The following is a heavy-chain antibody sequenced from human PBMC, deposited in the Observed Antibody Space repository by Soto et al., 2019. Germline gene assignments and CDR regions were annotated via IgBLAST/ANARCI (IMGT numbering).Heavy chain of an antibody. J-gene: IGHJ4*02. CDR3: ARARWFGESAPIDY. V-gene: IGHV1-18*04. CDR1: GYTFTSYC. D-gene: IGHD3-10*01. Sequence: ASVKVSCKASGYTFTSYCISWVRQAPGQGLEWMGWISAYNGNTNYAQKLQGRVTMTTDTSTSTAYMELRSLRSDDTAVYYCARARWFGESAPIDYWGQGTLVTVSS. CDR2: ISAYNGNT.